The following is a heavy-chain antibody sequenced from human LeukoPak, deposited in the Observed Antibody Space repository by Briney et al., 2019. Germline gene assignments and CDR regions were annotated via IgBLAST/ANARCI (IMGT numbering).Heavy chain of an antibody. J-gene: IGHJ4*02. CDR1: GGSISGYY. Sequence: SETLSLTCTVSGGSISGYYWSWIRQPPGKGLEWIGYIYYSGSTNYNPSLKSRVTISVDTSKNQFSLKLSSVTAADTAVYYCARGDHFDWLPYFDYWGQGTLVTVSS. D-gene: IGHD3-9*01. CDR3: ARGDHFDWLPYFDY. V-gene: IGHV4-59*01. CDR2: IYYSGST.